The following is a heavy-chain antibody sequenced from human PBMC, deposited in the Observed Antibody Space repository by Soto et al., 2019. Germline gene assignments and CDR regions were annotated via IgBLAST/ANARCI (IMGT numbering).Heavy chain of an antibody. J-gene: IGHJ4*01. CDR3: ATQTPSYPWGG. D-gene: IGHD3-16*01. CDR2: LSRGDER. V-gene: IGHV4-4*02. Sequence: QVQLQESGPGLVKPSETLSLTCTVSGAPITTTKWWAWVRLPPGKGLEWIGELSRGDERSSNPSPEXRFPMSLDTSNNPFSLKLTSVTAADTAISSCATQTPSYPWGGRGRGTSVTVSS. CDR1: GAPITTTKW.